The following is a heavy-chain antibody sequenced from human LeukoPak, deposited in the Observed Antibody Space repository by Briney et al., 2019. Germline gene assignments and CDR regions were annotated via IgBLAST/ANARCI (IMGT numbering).Heavy chain of an antibody. Sequence: SETLSLTCAVSGYSISSGYYWGWIRQPPGKGLEWIGSIYHSGSTYYNPSLKSRVTISVDTSKNQVSLKLSSVTAADTAVYYCARRVAYSSRWYRYFDYWGQGTLVTVSS. V-gene: IGHV4-38-2*01. J-gene: IGHJ4*02. CDR1: GYSISSGYY. D-gene: IGHD6-13*01. CDR2: IYHSGST. CDR3: ARRVAYSSRWYRYFDY.